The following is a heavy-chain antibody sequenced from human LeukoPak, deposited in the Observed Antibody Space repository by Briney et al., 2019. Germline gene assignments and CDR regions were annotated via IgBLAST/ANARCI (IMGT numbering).Heavy chain of an antibody. CDR1: GGSISSSSYY. Sequence: PSETLSLTCTVSGGSISSSSYYWGWIRQPPGKGLEWIGSIYYSGSTYYNPSLKSRVTISVDTSKNQFSLKLSSVTAADTAVYYCARHSPYYYGSGSYYLSYWGQGTLVTVSS. D-gene: IGHD3-10*01. CDR2: IYYSGST. CDR3: ARHSPYYYGSGSYYLSY. J-gene: IGHJ4*02. V-gene: IGHV4-39*01.